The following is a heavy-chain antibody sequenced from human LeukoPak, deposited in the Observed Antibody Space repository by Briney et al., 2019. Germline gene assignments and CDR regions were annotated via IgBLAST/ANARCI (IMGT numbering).Heavy chain of an antibody. V-gene: IGHV4-34*01. CDR1: GGSFSGYY. J-gene: IGHJ6*03. CDR2: INHSGST. Sequence: SETLSLTCAVYGGSFSGYYWSWIRQPPGKGLEWIGEINHSGSTNYNPSLKSRVTISVDTSKNQFSLKLSSVTAADTAVYYCARGQNTRNWGPWFGYYYYMDVWGKGTTVTVSS. D-gene: IGHD7-27*01. CDR3: ARGQNTRNWGPWFGYYYYMDV.